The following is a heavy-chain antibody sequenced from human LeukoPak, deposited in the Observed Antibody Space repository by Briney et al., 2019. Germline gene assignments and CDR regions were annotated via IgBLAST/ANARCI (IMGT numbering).Heavy chain of an antibody. Sequence: GGSLRLSCAASGFTFRSYAMHWVRQAPGKGLEYVSAISSNGGSTYYANSVKGRFTISRDNSKNTLYLQMGSLRAEDMAVYYCARDSDSSFDYWGQGTLVTVSS. V-gene: IGHV3-64*01. CDR3: ARDSDSSFDY. CDR2: ISSNGGST. D-gene: IGHD2-15*01. J-gene: IGHJ4*02. CDR1: GFTFRSYA.